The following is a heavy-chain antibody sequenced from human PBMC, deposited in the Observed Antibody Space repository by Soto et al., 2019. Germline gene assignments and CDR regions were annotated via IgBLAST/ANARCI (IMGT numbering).Heavy chain of an antibody. V-gene: IGHV3-74*01. CDR2: INSDGSST. J-gene: IGHJ6*02. CDR3: VRAIGHYGMDD. D-gene: IGHD3-22*01. CDR1: GFIFRNCW. Sequence: GGSLRLSCGASGFIFRNCWMHWVRQAPGMGLVWVSHINSDGSSTTYADSVKGRFTISRDNAKNTLYLQMNSLRAEDTAVYYCVRAIGHYGMDDWGRGTTVTVS.